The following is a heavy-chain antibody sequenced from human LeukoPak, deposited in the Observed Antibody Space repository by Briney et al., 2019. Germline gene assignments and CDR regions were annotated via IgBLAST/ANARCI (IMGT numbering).Heavy chain of an antibody. CDR2: IYYSGST. J-gene: IGHJ4*02. CDR3: ARRDCTRTSCYSGSYYFDY. D-gene: IGHD2-2*01. V-gene: IGHV4-39*01. CDR1: GGCISTSSYY. Sequence: PSETLSLTCTVSGGCISTSSYYWGRIRQPPGEGLEWIGSIYYSGSTYSNPSLKSRVTISVDTSKNQFSLKLSSVTAADTAVYYCARRDCTRTSCYSGSYYFDYWAQGTLVTVSS.